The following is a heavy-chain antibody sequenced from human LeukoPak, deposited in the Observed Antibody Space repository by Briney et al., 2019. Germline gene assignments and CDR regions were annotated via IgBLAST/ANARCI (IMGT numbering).Heavy chain of an antibody. J-gene: IGHJ4*02. Sequence: SQTLSLTCAISGDSVSSNSAVWNWIRQSPSRGLEWLGRTYYRSKWSNNYAVSVKSRIIINPDTSENQFSLQLNSVTPEDTAVYYCARGDQAFDYWGEGTRVTVSS. CDR3: ARGDQAFDY. CDR2: TYYRSKWSN. V-gene: IGHV6-1*01. D-gene: IGHD2-2*01. CDR1: GDSVSSNSAV.